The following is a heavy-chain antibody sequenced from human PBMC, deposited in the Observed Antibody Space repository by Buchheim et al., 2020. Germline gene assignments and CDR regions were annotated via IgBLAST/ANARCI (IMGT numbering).Heavy chain of an antibody. Sequence: QVQLQESGPGLVKPSQTLSLTCTVSGGSISSGDYSWSWIRQHPGKGLEWIGSIYYSGSTYYNPSLKSRLTISVDMSKNQFSLNVNSVTAADTAVYYCARGRPDDSDFDYWGQGTL. D-gene: IGHD3-3*01. V-gene: IGHV4-31*03. CDR3: ARGRPDDSDFDY. CDR1: GGSISSGDYS. CDR2: IYYSGST. J-gene: IGHJ4*02.